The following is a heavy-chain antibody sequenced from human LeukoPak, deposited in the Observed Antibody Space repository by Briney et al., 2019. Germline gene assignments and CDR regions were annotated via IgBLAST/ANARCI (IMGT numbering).Heavy chain of an antibody. CDR2: INSDGSST. CDR3: ARDGYSGFAFDI. CDR1: GFAFSSYW. Sequence: GGSLRLSCAASGFAFSSYWMHWVRQAPGKGLVWVSRINSDGSSTTYADSVQDRFTISRDNAKNTLYLQMNSLRAEDTAVYYCARDGYSGFAFDIWGQGTMVTVSS. J-gene: IGHJ3*02. D-gene: IGHD6-13*01. V-gene: IGHV3-74*01.